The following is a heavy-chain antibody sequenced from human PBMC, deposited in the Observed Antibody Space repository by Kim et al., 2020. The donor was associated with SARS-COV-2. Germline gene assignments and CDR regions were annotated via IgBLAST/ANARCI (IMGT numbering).Heavy chain of an antibody. J-gene: IGHJ6*02. CDR2: IYYSGST. D-gene: IGHD3-16*01. CDR3: ARDLGGGYGMDV. V-gene: IGHV4-61*01. Sequence: SETLSLTCTVSGGSVSSGSYYWSWIRQPPGKGLEWIGYIYYSGSTNYNPSLKSRVTISVDTSKNQFSLKLSSVTAADTAVYYCARDLGGGYGMDVWGQGTTVTVSS. CDR1: GGSVSSGSYY.